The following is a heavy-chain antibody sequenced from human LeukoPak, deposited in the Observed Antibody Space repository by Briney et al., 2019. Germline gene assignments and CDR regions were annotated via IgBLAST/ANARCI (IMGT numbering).Heavy chain of an antibody. D-gene: IGHD3-10*01. CDR2: ISAYNGNT. CDR1: GYTFTSYG. Sequence: ASVKVSCKASGYTFTSYGISWVRQAPGQGLEWMGWISAYNGNTNYAQKLQGRVTMTTDTSTSTAYMELRSLRPDDTAVYYCARVAGYYGSGSPPDYWGQGTLVTVSS. J-gene: IGHJ4*02. V-gene: IGHV1-18*01. CDR3: ARVAGYYGSGSPPDY.